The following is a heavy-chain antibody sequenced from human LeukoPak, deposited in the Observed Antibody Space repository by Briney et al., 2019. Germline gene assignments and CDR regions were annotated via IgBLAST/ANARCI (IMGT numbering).Heavy chain of an antibody. CDR3: AKDGYYYDSSDYLDY. CDR1: GFTFSSYA. Sequence: GGSLRLSCAASGFTFSSYAMSWVRQAPGKGLEWVSAISGSGGSTYYADSVKGRFTISRDNSKNTLYLQMNSLRAEDTAVYYCAKDGYYYDSSDYLDYWGQGTLVTVSS. CDR2: ISGSGGST. D-gene: IGHD3-22*01. V-gene: IGHV3-23*01. J-gene: IGHJ4*02.